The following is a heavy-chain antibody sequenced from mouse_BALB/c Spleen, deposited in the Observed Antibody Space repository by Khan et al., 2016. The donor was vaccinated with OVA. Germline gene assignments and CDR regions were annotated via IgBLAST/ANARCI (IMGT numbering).Heavy chain of an antibody. CDR1: GYPFTKNG. CDR2: INTYTEEP. Sequence: QIQLVQSGPELKNPGETVRISCKASGYPFTKNGMNWVKQTPGKGLKWMGWINTYTEEPAYADDFKGRFAFSLETSANTAFLQISILKNEDTATYFCARVGYSGTMDYWGQGTSVTVSS. CDR3: ARVGYSGTMDY. J-gene: IGHJ4*01. V-gene: IGHV9-3-1*01. D-gene: IGHD2-3*01.